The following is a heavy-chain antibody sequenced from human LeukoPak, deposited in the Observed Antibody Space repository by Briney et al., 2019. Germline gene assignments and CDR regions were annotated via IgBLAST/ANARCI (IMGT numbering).Heavy chain of an antibody. V-gene: IGHV3-7*01. Sequence: PGGSLRLSCAASGFTFSSYWMSWVRQAPGKGLEWVANIKQDGSEKYYVDSVKGRFTISRDNAKNSLYLQMNSLRAEDTAVYYCARDYELWLLRVHDAFDIWGQGTMVTVSS. J-gene: IGHJ3*02. CDR1: GFTFSSYW. D-gene: IGHD5-18*01. CDR3: ARDYELWLLRVHDAFDI. CDR2: IKQDGSEK.